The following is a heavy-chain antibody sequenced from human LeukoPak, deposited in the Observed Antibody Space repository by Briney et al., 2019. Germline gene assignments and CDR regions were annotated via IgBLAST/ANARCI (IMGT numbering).Heavy chain of an antibody. CDR3: ARDERRGYFDY. CDR2: TSSSSSYI. CDR1: GFTFSSYS. Sequence: GGSLRLSCAASGFTFSSYSMNWVRQAPGKGLEWVSSTSSSSSYIYYADSVKGRFTISRDNAKNSLYRQMNSLRAEDTAVYYCARDERRGYFDYWGQGTLVTVSS. V-gene: IGHV3-21*01. J-gene: IGHJ4*02. D-gene: IGHD6-25*01.